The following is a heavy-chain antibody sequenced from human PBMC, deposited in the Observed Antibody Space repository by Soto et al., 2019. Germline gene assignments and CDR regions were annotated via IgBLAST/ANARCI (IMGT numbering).Heavy chain of an antibody. CDR1: GGTFSSYA. D-gene: IGHD3-22*01. CDR3: AREDYYDSSGYYYS. CDR2: IIPIFGTA. Sequence: SVKVSCKASGGTFSSYAISWVRQAPGQGLEWMGGIIPIFGTANYAQKFQGRVTITADGSTSTAYMELSSLRSEDTAVYYCAREDYYDSSGYYYSWGQGTLVTVSS. J-gene: IGHJ4*02. V-gene: IGHV1-69*13.